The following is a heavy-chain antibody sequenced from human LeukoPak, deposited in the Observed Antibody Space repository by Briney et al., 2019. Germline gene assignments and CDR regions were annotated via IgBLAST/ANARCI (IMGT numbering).Heavy chain of an antibody. CDR3: ARDFGD. CDR2: INKGSASI. Sequence: PGGSLRLSCTASGFNFSCCSMNWVRQAPGKGLEWISFINKGSASIYYADSVKGRFTISRDNAKNSLYLQMNSLRDEDTAVYYCARDFGDWGQGALVTVSS. J-gene: IGHJ4*02. CDR1: GFNFSCCS. V-gene: IGHV3-48*02.